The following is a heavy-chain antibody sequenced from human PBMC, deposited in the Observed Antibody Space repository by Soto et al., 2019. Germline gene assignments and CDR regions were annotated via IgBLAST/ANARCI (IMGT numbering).Heavy chain of an antibody. CDR3: ANGRFLEWLLPDNWFDP. Sequence: PGGSLRLSCAAAGFTFSDYAMNWVRQAPGKRLEWVSAISGSGANTYYADSVKGRFTISRDNSKNMLYLQMNSLRDEDTAVYYCANGRFLEWLLPDNWFDPWGQGTLVTVSS. D-gene: IGHD3-3*01. J-gene: IGHJ5*02. CDR1: GFTFSDYA. CDR2: ISGSGANT. V-gene: IGHV3-23*01.